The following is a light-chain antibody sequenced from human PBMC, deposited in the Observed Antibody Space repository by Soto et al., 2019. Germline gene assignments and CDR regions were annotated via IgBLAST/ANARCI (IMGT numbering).Light chain of an antibody. CDR2: DAS. CDR3: QQRSNWPWT. Sequence: EIVLTQSPATLSLSPGERATFSCRASQSVSSYLAWYQQKPGQAPRLLIYDASNRAPGIPARFSGSGSGTDFTLTISSLEPEDFAVYYCQQRSNWPWTFGQGTKVEIK. J-gene: IGKJ1*01. CDR1: QSVSSY. V-gene: IGKV3-11*01.